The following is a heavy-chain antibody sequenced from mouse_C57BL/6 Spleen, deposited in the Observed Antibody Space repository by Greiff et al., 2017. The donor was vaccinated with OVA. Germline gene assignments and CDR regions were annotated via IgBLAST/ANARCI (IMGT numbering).Heavy chain of an antibody. CDR2: ISSGGDYI. V-gene: IGHV5-9-1*02. CDR1: GFTFSSYA. Sequence: EVQVVESGEGLVKPGGSLKLSCAASGFTFSSYAMSWVRQTPEKRLEWVAYISSGGDYIYYADTVKGRFTISRDNARNTLYLQMSSLKSEDTAMYYCTGATNWDGYYFDYWGQGTTLTVSS. CDR3: TGATNWDGYYFDY. D-gene: IGHD4-1*02. J-gene: IGHJ2*01.